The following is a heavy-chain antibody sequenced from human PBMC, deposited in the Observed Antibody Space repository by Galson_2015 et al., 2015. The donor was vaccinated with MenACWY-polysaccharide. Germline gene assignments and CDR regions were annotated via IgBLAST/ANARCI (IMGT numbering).Heavy chain of an antibody. CDR2: ISYDETNK. D-gene: IGHD2/OR15-2a*01. V-gene: IGHV3-30-3*01. Sequence: SLRLSCAASGFTFNSYAMHWVRQASGKGLEWLAVISYDETNKYYADSVKGRFTISRDNSKNTLYLQMNSLRAEDTAVFYCARAYCDRITCYGMDVWGQGTTVAVSS. CDR1: GFTFNSYA. CDR3: ARAYCDRITCYGMDV. J-gene: IGHJ6*02.